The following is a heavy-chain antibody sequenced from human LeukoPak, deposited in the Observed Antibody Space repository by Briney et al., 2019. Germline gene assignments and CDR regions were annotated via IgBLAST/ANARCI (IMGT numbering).Heavy chain of an antibody. CDR3: ARDRMGGSFDY. CDR2: ITSDSNTI. J-gene: IGHJ4*02. D-gene: IGHD2-15*01. CDR1: GFAFSTYA. Sequence: PGGSLRLSCAASGFAFSTYAMNWVRQAPGKELEWVSFITSDSNTIYYADSMKGRFTISRDNAENSLYLQMNSLSAEDTAVYYCARDRMGGSFDYWGQGTLVTVSS. V-gene: IGHV3-48*01.